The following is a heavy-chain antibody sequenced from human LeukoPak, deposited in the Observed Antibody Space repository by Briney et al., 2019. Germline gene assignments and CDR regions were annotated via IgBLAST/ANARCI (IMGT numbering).Heavy chain of an antibody. J-gene: IGHJ3*02. CDR3: ARDPTNDYGDYPHDAFDI. D-gene: IGHD4-17*01. V-gene: IGHV3-74*01. Sequence: PGGSLRLSCAASGFTFSSYWMHWVRQAPGKGLVWVSRINSDGSSTSYADSVKGRFTISRDNAKNTLYLQMNSLRAEDTAVYYCARDPTNDYGDYPHDAFDIWGQGTMVTASS. CDR2: INSDGSST. CDR1: GFTFSSYW.